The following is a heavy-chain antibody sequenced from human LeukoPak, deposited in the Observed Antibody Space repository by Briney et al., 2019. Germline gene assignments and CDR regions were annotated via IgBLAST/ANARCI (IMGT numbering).Heavy chain of an antibody. CDR3: ARGTNPPYFDS. CDR1: GGTFSSYA. J-gene: IGHJ4*02. V-gene: IGHV1-69*05. Sequence: SVKVSCKASGGTFSSYAISWVRQAPGQGLEWMGGIIPIFGTANYAQKVQGRVTMTTDTSTNTAYMELRSLRSDDTAVYYCARGTNPPYFDSWGQGTLVTVSS. D-gene: IGHD2-8*01. CDR2: IIPIFGTA.